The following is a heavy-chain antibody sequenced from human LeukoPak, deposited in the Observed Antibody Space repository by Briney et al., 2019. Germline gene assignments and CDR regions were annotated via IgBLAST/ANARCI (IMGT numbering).Heavy chain of an antibody. CDR3: ASGFHGRYYFDY. Sequence: SETLSLTCAVYGGSFSGYYWSWIRQPPGKGLEWIGEINHSGSTNYNPSLKSRVTISVDTSKNQFSLKLSSVTAADTAVYYCASGFHGRYYFDYWGQGTLVTVSS. J-gene: IGHJ4*02. D-gene: IGHD3-16*01. V-gene: IGHV4-34*01. CDR2: INHSGST. CDR1: GGSFSGYY.